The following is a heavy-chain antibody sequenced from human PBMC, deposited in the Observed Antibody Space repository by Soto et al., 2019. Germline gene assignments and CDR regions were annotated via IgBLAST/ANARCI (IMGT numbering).Heavy chain of an antibody. CDR3: ARKRLNYYDSSGYYVYYGMDV. V-gene: IGHV4-31*03. J-gene: IGHJ6*02. CDR2: IYYSGST. Sequence: SETLSLTCTVSVGSISSGGYYWSWIRQHPGKGLEWIGYIYYSGSTYYNPSLKSRVTISVDTSKNQFSLKLSSVTAADTAVYYCARKRLNYYDSSGYYVYYGMDVWGQGTTVTVSS. CDR1: VGSISSGGYY. D-gene: IGHD3-22*01.